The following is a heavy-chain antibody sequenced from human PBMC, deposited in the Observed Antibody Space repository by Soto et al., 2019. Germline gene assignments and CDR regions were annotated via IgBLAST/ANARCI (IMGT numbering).Heavy chain of an antibody. D-gene: IGHD3-22*01. J-gene: IGHJ4*02. Sequence: VQLVQSGAEEMKPGASAKVSCKASGYTLTRYSIHWVRQAPGQRLEWMGWINAGNGNTKFSQKFQGRVTITRDTSASTAYMELRGLRSEDTAVYYCAILGTYYFDNSDNYFDFWGQGTLVTVSS. CDR2: INAGNGNT. CDR1: GYTLTRYS. CDR3: AILGTYYFDNSDNYFDF. V-gene: IGHV1-3*05.